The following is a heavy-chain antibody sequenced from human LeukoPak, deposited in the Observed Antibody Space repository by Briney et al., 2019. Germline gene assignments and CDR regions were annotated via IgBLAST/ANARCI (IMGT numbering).Heavy chain of an antibody. V-gene: IGHV4-39*07. CDR1: GGSISSSIYY. CDR2: IYYSGSA. D-gene: IGHD4-11*01. J-gene: IGHJ4*02. CDR3: ARGRSNPDY. Sequence: SETLSLTCTVSGGSISSSIYYWGWIRQPPGKGLEWIGSIYYSGSAHYNPSLKSRVTISVDTSKNQFSLRLSSVTAADTAVYYCARGRSNPDYWGQGTLVTVSS.